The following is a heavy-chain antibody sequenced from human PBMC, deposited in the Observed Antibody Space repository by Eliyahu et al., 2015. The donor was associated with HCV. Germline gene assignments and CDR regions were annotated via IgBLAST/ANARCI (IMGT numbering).Heavy chain of an antibody. CDR3: ARTEYYYDSSGENWFDP. D-gene: IGHD3-22*01. CDR2: IYYSGST. CDR1: GRXISXXY. J-gene: IGHJ5*02. Sequence: QVQLQESGPGLVKPSETLXLTCTVXGRXISXXYWSWIRQPPGKGLEWIGYIYYSGSTNYNPSLKSRVTISVDTSKNQFSLKLSSVTAADTAVYYCARTEYYYDSSGENWFDPWGQGTLVTVSS. V-gene: IGHV4-59*08.